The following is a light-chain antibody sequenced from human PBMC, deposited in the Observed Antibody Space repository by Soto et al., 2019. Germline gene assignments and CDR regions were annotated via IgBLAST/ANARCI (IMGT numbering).Light chain of an antibody. Sequence: QSALTQPASVSGSPGQSITISCTGTSSDVGGYKYVSWYQQHPGKAPKLMIYEVSNRPSGVSNRFSGSKSGNTASLTISGLQAEDEADYYCSSYTTSSTLPSVFGTGTKLTVL. CDR1: SSDVGGYKY. CDR2: EVS. V-gene: IGLV2-14*01. CDR3: SSYTTSSTLPSV. J-gene: IGLJ1*01.